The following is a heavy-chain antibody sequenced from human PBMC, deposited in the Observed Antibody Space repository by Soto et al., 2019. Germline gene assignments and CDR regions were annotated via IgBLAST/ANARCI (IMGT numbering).Heavy chain of an antibody. CDR1: GFTFSSAW. Sequence: PGGSLRLSCAATGFTFSSAWMNWVRQAPGRGLEWVGRIRDKSEGETTDYAAPVRSRFSISRDDSNNMLYLQMDSLKIEDTAVYYCTTGYGRAWHDNYWGQGTQGTVS. CDR2: IRDKSEGETT. D-gene: IGHD3-9*01. J-gene: IGHJ4*02. V-gene: IGHV3-15*01. CDR3: TTGYGRAWHDNY.